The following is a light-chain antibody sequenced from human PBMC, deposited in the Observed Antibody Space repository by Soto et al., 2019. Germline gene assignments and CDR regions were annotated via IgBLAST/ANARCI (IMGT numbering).Light chain of an antibody. V-gene: IGKV1D-13*01. J-gene: IGKJ2*01. CDR1: QGIRDY. CDR3: QQYNDFQYT. Sequence: AIQLTQSPSSLSASVGDRVTITCRASQGIRDYLAWYQQKPGKAPKLLIYAASILEIGVPSRFSGSGSGTDFTLTISSLQPEDFATYYCQQYNDFQYTFGPGTKLEI. CDR2: AAS.